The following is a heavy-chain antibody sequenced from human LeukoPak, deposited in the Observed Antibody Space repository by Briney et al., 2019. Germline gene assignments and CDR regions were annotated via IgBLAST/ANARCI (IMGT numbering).Heavy chain of an antibody. CDR2: INHSGST. CDR3: ARGRETYSGSDKDAFGI. D-gene: IGHD1-26*01. J-gene: IGHJ3*02. CDR1: GGSFSGYY. V-gene: IGHV4-34*01. Sequence: SETLSLTCAVYGGSFSGYYWSWIRQPPGKGLEWIGEINHSGSTNYNPSLKSRVTISVDTSKNQFSLRLSSVTAADTAVYYCARGRETYSGSDKDAFGIWGQGTMVTVSS.